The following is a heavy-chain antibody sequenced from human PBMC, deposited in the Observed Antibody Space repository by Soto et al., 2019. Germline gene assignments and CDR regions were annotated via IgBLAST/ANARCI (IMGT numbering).Heavy chain of an antibody. J-gene: IGHJ3*02. Sequence: SVKFSCKASGGTFSSYSISWVRQAPGQGLEWMGGIIPIFGTANYAQKFQGRVTITADESTSTAYMELSSLRSEDTAVYYCARSGGIPDAFDIWGQGTMVTVSS. V-gene: IGHV1-69*13. CDR1: GGTFSSYS. CDR3: ARSGGIPDAFDI. CDR2: IIPIFGTA. D-gene: IGHD2-2*02.